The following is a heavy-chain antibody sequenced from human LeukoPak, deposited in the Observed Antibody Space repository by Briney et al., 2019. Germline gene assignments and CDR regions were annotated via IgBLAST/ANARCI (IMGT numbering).Heavy chain of an antibody. CDR1: GFTFSSYW. V-gene: IGHV3-7*01. J-gene: IGHJ4*02. CDR2: IKQDGSEK. D-gene: IGHD3-16*01. Sequence: PGGSLRLSCAASGFTFSSYWMSWVRQAPGKGLEWVANIKQDGSEKYYVDSVKGRFTISRDNAKNSLYLQMNSLRAEDTAVYYCARDVFADSSGGSFDFWGQGTLVTVSS. CDR3: ARDVFADSSGGSFDF.